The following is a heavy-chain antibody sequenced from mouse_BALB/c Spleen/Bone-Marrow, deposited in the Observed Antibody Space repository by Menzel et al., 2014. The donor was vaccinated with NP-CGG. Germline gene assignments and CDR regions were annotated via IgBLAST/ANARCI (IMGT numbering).Heavy chain of an antibody. Sequence: EVMLVESGGGLVQPGGALKLSCATSGFTFSDYYMYWVRQTPEKRLEWLAYISYAGGSTYYPDTLKGRFTISRDNAKNTLYLQMSRLKSEGTATYYSARAYYRYALPWFAYWGQGTLVTGSA. CDR3: ARAYYRYALPWFAY. CDR2: ISYAGGST. CDR1: GFTFSDYY. J-gene: IGHJ3*01. V-gene: IGHV5-12*02. D-gene: IGHD2-14*01.